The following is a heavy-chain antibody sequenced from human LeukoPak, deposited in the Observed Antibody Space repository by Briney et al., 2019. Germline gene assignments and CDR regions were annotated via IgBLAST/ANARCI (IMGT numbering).Heavy chain of an antibody. CDR1: GFVVTANY. CDR2: ISIDDDT. CDR3: ALLSGGTFDY. D-gene: IGHD2/OR15-2a*01. Sequence: GGSLRLSCAGSGFVVTANYLAWARQAPGRELEWVSTISIDDDTYYGDSVKGRSAISRDESTNTLTLHLDSVRVEDMGVYYCALLSGGTFDYWGQGTQVTVAS. J-gene: IGHJ4*02. V-gene: IGHV3-53*01.